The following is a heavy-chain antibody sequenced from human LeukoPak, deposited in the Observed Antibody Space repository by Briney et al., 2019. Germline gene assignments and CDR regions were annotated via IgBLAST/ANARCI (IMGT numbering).Heavy chain of an antibody. J-gene: IGHJ4*02. CDR3: ARDPSRGSGEDY. Sequence: GGSLRLSCAASGFTVSSNYMSWVRQAPGKGLEWVSVIYSGGSTYYADSVKGRFTISRDNSKNTLYLQMNSLRAEDTAVYYCARDPSRGSGEDYWGQGTLVTVSS. V-gene: IGHV3-66*01. CDR1: GFTVSSNY. D-gene: IGHD3-10*01. CDR2: IYSGGST.